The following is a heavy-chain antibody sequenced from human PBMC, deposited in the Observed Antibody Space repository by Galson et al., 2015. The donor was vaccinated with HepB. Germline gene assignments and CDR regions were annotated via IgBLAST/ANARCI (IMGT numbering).Heavy chain of an antibody. CDR3: ARDKREMAHGDY. CDR1: GFTFSSYA. CDR2: ISYDRSNK. V-gene: IGHV3-30*04. J-gene: IGHJ4*02. Sequence: SLRLSCAASGFTFSSYAMHWVRQAPGKGLEWVAVISYDRSNKYYADSVKGRFTISRDNSKNTLYLQMNSLRAEDTAVYYCARDKREMAHGDYWGQGTLVTVSS. D-gene: IGHD5-24*01.